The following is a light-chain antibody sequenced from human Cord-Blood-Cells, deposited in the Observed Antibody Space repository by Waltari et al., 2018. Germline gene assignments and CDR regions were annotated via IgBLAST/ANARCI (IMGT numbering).Light chain of an antibody. V-gene: IGKV1-5*03. Sequence: DIQLTQSPSTLSASVGDRVTITCRASQSISSWLAWYQQQPGKAPKLLIYTASSLESGVPSRFSGSGSGTEFTPTISSLQPDDFATYYCQQYNSYSWTFGQGTKVEIK. CDR2: TAS. CDR1: QSISSW. J-gene: IGKJ1*01. CDR3: QQYNSYSWT.